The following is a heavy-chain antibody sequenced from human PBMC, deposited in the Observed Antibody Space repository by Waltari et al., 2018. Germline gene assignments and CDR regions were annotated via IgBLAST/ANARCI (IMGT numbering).Heavy chain of an antibody. CDR3: AKDMMVYANYYYYYMDV. CDR1: GFTFDDYA. Sequence: EVQLVESGGGLVQPGRSLRLSCAASGFTFDDYAMHWVWQAPGKGLEWVSGISWNSGSIGYADSVKGRFTISRDNAKNSLYLQMNSLRAEDTALYYCAKDMMVYANYYYYYMDVWGKGTTVTVSS. J-gene: IGHJ6*03. D-gene: IGHD2-8*01. V-gene: IGHV3-9*01. CDR2: ISWNSGSI.